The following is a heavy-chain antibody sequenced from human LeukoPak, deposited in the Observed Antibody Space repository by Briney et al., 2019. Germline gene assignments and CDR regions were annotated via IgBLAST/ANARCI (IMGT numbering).Heavy chain of an antibody. CDR2: IATAVRDK. Sequence: GWSLTLSCAASGLTFNNYGMHWVRLAPAEGREWVAVIATAVRDKKYAPPVKGQSTISKENSKNTLYLKMNSLRPEDTAVYHGAKEYKEAAAGYFFHYGGEGTLVSVSS. CDR3: AKEYKEAAAGYFFHY. D-gene: IGHD6-13*01. J-gene: IGHJ4*02. CDR1: GLTFNNYG. V-gene: IGHV3-30*18.